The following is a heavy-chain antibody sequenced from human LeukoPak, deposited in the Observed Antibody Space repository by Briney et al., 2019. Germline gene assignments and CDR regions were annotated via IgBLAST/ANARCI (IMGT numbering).Heavy chain of an antibody. CDR1: GFTFSSYW. J-gene: IGHJ3*02. CDR2: INSDGSST. D-gene: IGHD7-27*01. V-gene: IGHV3-74*01. Sequence: GGSLRLSCAASGFTFSSYWMHWVRQAPGKGLVWVSRINSDGSSTSYADSVKGRFTLSRDNAKNTLYLQMNSLRAEDTAVYYCARTSGDLEAFDIWGQGTMVTVSS. CDR3: ARTSGDLEAFDI.